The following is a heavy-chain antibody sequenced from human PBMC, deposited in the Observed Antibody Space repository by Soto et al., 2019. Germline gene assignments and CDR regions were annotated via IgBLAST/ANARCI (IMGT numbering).Heavy chain of an antibody. Sequence: EVQLVESGGGLVQPGGSLRLSCAASGVTFSSYWMSWVRQAPGKGLEWVANIKQDGSEKYYVDSVKGQFTISRDNAKNSLYLQMNSLRAEDTAVYYCARPPWTMQQLGYGRSIAVIGYWGQGTLVTVSS. CDR2: IKQDGSEK. J-gene: IGHJ4*02. D-gene: IGHD6-13*01. CDR1: GVTFSSYW. V-gene: IGHV3-7*02. CDR3: ARPPWTMQQLGYGRSIAVIGY.